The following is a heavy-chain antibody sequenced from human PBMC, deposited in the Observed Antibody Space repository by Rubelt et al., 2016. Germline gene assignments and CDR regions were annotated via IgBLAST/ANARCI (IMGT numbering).Heavy chain of an antibody. J-gene: IGHJ4*02. CDR3: AAGEGYNYIDDY. V-gene: IGHV1-3*01. CDR2: INPGNGNI. D-gene: IGHD5-24*01. Sequence: QVHLVQSGAELKKPGASVTVSCKASGYAFSNYAIHWLRQAPGQRLEWMAWINPGNGNIKYSQKFQARVTITADKSTSPAYMELSSLRSEDTAIYYCAAGEGYNYIDDYWGQGTLVTVSS. CDR1: GYAFSNYA.